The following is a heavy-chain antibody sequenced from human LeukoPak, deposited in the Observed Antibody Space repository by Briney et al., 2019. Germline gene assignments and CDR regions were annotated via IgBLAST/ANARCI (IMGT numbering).Heavy chain of an antibody. CDR1: GYSFSSYV. CDR3: ARDTGRSYYDSSGPGTGENWFDP. CDR2: ISPNNGNT. V-gene: IGHV1-18*01. J-gene: IGHJ5*02. D-gene: IGHD3-22*01. Sequence: ASVKVSCKASGYSFSSYVITWVRQAPGQGLEWMGWISPNNGNTHFRQSLQGRVSMTTDTSTSTAYMELRSLRSDDTAVYYCARDTGRSYYDSSGPGTGENWFDPWGQGTLVTVSS.